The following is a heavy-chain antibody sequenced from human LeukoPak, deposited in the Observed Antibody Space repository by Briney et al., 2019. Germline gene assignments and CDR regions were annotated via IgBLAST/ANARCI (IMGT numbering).Heavy chain of an antibody. CDR1: GFTFSNYS. Sequence: GGSLRLSCEASGFTFSNYSMNWVRQAPGKGLEWVSYIRSSSSTIYYADSVKGRFTISRDNAKNSLYLQMNSLRVDDTAVYYCARDRLHYGEYEKTLDYWGQGTLVTVSS. J-gene: IGHJ4*02. CDR3: ARDRLHYGEYEKTLDY. V-gene: IGHV3-48*01. D-gene: IGHD4-17*01. CDR2: IRSSSSTI.